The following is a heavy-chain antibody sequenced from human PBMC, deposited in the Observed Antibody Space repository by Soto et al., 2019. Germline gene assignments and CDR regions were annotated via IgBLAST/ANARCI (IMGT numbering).Heavy chain of an antibody. V-gene: IGHV3-21*01. J-gene: IGHJ4*02. Sequence: LRLSCAASGFTFSRYSMNWVRQAPGKGLEWVSSIRSSSSYIYYADSVKGRFTISRDNAKNSLYLQMNSLRAEDTAVYYCARGLDYYDSSGYHVYFDYWGQGTLVTVSS. CDR3: ARGLDYYDSSGYHVYFDY. CDR2: IRSSSSYI. D-gene: IGHD3-22*01. CDR1: GFTFSRYS.